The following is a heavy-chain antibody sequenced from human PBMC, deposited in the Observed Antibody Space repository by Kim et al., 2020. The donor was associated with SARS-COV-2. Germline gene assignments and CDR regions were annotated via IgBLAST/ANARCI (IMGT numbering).Heavy chain of an antibody. CDR2: INPSGGST. D-gene: IGHD3-3*02. V-gene: IGHV1-46*01. CDR1: GYTFTSYY. J-gene: IGHJ6*02. Sequence: ASVKVSCKASGYTFTSYYMHWVRQAPGQGLEWMGIINPSGGSTSYAQKFQGRVTMTRDTSTSTVYMELSSLRSEDTAVYYCARALGIRLGTTSYGMDVWGQGTTVTVSS. CDR3: ARALGIRLGTTSYGMDV.